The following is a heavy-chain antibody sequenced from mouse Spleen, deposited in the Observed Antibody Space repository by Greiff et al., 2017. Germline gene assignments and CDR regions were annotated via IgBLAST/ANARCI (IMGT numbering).Heavy chain of an antibody. CDR2: IYPGDGDT. J-gene: IGHJ1*03. CDR1: GYAFSSSW. CDR3: AREVITTVVATDFDV. Sequence: LVESGPELVKPGASVKISCKASGYAFSSSWMNWVKQRPGKGLEWIGRIYPGDGDTNYNGKFKGKATLTADKSSSTAYMQLSSLTSEDSAVYFCAREVITTVVATDFDVWGTGTTVTVSS. D-gene: IGHD1-1*01. V-gene: IGHV1-82*01.